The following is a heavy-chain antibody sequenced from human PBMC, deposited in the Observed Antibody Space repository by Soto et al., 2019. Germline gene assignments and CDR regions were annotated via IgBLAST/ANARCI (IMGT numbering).Heavy chain of an antibody. V-gene: IGHV4-61*01. Sequence: SETLSLTCTASGGSVSSGSYYWSWIRQPPGKGLEWIGYIYYSGSTNYNPSLKSRVTISVDTSKNQFSLKLSSVTAADTAVYYCASHNWNYVSPFDYWGQGTLVTVSS. CDR3: ASHNWNYVSPFDY. D-gene: IGHD1-7*01. CDR2: IYYSGST. CDR1: GGSVSSGSYY. J-gene: IGHJ4*02.